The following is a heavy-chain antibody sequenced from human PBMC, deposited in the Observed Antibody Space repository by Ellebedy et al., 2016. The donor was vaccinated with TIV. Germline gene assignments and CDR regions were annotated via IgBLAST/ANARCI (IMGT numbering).Heavy chain of an antibody. CDR1: GFTFSSYA. CDR2: ISYDGSNK. J-gene: IGHJ2*01. Sequence: GESLKISCAASGFTFSSYAMHWVRQAPGKGLEWVALISYDGSNKYFADSVKGRFTISRDNSKDTLYLQMNSLRAEDTAVYYCARGMYYSDSSGYSAYLDLWGRGTLVTVSS. V-gene: IGHV3-30*04. D-gene: IGHD3-22*01. CDR3: ARGMYYSDSSGYSAYLDL.